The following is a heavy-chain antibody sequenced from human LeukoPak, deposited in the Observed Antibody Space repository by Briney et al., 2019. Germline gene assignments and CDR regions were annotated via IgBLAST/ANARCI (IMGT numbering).Heavy chain of an antibody. V-gene: IGHV3-48*03. CDR3: ARDWGIAEA. CDR1: GFTFSVYE. J-gene: IGHJ4*02. Sequence: GGSLRLSCAPAGFTFSVYEMNWVRKAPGKGREWVSYIISSGGTIYYADSVRGRFTVSRDNAKNSLYLQMNSLRAEDTAVYYCARDWGIAEAWGQGTLVTVSS. D-gene: IGHD6-19*01. CDR2: IISSGGTI.